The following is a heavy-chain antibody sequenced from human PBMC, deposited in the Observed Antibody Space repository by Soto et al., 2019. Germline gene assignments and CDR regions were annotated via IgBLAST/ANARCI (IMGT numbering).Heavy chain of an antibody. CDR1: GGAITNYY. D-gene: IGHD5-18*01. CDR3: ARSVNRGYSYGYGH. Sequence: QVQLQESGPGLVKPSETLSLTCSVSGGAITNYYWNWIRRTPGKGLEWIGYIYHTGSTSKNPSLKSRVTLSVDTSKNQLTLNLTSVTAADTAIYYCARSVNRGYSYGYGHWGQGTLVTVSA. J-gene: IGHJ4*02. CDR2: IYHTGST. V-gene: IGHV4-59*01.